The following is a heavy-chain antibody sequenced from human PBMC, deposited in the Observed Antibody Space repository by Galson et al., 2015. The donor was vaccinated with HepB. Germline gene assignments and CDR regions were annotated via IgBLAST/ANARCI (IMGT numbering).Heavy chain of an antibody. V-gene: IGHV1-69*01. CDR1: GGTFSSYA. CDR3: ARDRNYGESDY. CDR2: IIPIFGTA. Sequence: CKASGGTFSSYAISWVRQAPGQGLEWMGGIIPIFGTANYAQKFQGRVTITADESTSTAYMELSSLRSEDTAVYYCARDRNYGESDYWGQGTLVTVSS. J-gene: IGHJ4*02. D-gene: IGHD4-17*01.